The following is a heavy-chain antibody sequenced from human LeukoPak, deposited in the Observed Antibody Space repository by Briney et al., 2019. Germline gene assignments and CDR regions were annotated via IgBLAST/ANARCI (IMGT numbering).Heavy chain of an antibody. D-gene: IGHD3-22*01. CDR1: GYTFTSNY. CDR3: ARDAQVRYDSSGYPDY. Sequence: ASVKVSCKASGYTFTSNYIHWVRQAPGQGLEWMGMIYPRDGSTSYAQKFQGRVTMTTDTSTSTAYMELRSLRSDDTAVYYCARDAQVRYDSSGYPDYWGQGTLVTVSS. CDR2: IYPRDGST. V-gene: IGHV1-46*01. J-gene: IGHJ4*02.